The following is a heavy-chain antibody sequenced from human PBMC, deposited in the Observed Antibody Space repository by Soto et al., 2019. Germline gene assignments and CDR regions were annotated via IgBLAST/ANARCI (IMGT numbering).Heavy chain of an antibody. CDR2: IYWDEDK. CDR1: GFSLSTSGVG. V-gene: IGHV2-5*02. CDR3: AHVFTSLAPFDS. Sequence: QITLKESGPPLVQPTQTLTLTCTFSGFSLSTSGVGVGWIRQPPGKALEWLGFIYWDEDKRYSPSLKSRLTIPQDTSKGQVGLTMTNMGPVDTATYYCAHVFTSLAPFDSWGQGTLVTVSA. D-gene: IGHD3-10*02. J-gene: IGHJ4*02.